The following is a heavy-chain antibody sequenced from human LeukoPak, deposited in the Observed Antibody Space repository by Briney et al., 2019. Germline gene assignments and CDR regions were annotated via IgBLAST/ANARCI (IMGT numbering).Heavy chain of an antibody. J-gene: IGHJ4*02. CDR3: AKGSKGYGSGSHDY. CDR2: VSGSGGGA. D-gene: IGHD3-10*01. Sequence: PGGSLRLSCAASGFTFSNYAMHWVRQAPGEGLQWVSTVSGSGGGAFYADSVRGRFIISRDNHNNVVYLQMDSLRVEDTAVYYCAKGSKGYGSGSHDYWGRGTQVTVSS. V-gene: IGHV3-23*01. CDR1: GFTFSNYA.